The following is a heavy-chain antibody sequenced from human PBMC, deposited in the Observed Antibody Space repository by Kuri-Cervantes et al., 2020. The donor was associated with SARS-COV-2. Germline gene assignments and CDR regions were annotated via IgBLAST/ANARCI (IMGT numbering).Heavy chain of an antibody. Sequence: GESLKISCAASGFTFSSYAMSWVRQAPGKGLEWVSAISGSGGSTYYADSVKGRFTITRDNSKNTLYLQMNSLRAEDTAVYYCAKDLSWFGELNYGMDVWGQGTTVTVSS. CDR1: GFTFSSYA. D-gene: IGHD3-10*01. CDR3: AKDLSWFGELNYGMDV. V-gene: IGHV3-23*01. CDR2: ISGSGGST. J-gene: IGHJ6*02.